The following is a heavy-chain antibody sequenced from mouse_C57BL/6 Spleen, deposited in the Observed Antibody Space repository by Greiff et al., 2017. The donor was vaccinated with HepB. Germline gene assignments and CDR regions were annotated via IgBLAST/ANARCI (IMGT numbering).Heavy chain of an antibody. Sequence: QVQLQQPGAELVKPGASVKLSCKASGYTFTSYWMHWVKQRPGQGLEWIGMIHPNSGSTNYNEKFKSKATLTVDKSSSTAYMQLSSLTSEDSAVYYCARRGGFGNYDYAMDYWGQGTSVTVSS. CDR2: IHPNSGST. D-gene: IGHD2-1*01. CDR3: ARRGGFGNYDYAMDY. V-gene: IGHV1-64*01. J-gene: IGHJ4*01. CDR1: GYTFTSYW.